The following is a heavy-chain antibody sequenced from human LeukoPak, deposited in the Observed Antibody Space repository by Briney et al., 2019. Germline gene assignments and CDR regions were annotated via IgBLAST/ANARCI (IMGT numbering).Heavy chain of an antibody. J-gene: IGHJ6*02. CDR2: IYYSGST. CDR1: GGSISGGSISHYY. Sequence: SETLSLTCTVSGGSISGGSISHYYWSWIRQPPGKGLEWIGYIYYSGSTTYNPSHKSRVTISVDMSKNQFSLKLTSVTAADTAVYYCARGYSYGNPSGMDVWGQGTTVTVSS. CDR3: ARGYSYGNPSGMDV. D-gene: IGHD5-18*01. V-gene: IGHV4-61*01.